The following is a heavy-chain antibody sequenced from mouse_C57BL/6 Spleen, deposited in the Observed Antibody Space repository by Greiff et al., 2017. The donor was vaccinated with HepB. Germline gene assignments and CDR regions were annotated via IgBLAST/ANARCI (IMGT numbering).Heavy chain of an antibody. D-gene: IGHD1-1*01. J-gene: IGHJ1*03. CDR2: ISSGSSTI. CDR1: GFTFSDYG. CDR3: ARDYGSRAYWYFDV. V-gene: IGHV5-17*01. Sequence: EVKLVESGGGLVKPGGSLKLSCAASGFTFSDYGMHWVRQAPEQGLEWVAYISSGSSTIYYADTVKGRFTISRDNGKNTLFLQMTSLRSEATAMDYCARDYGSRAYWYFDVWGTVTTVTDAS.